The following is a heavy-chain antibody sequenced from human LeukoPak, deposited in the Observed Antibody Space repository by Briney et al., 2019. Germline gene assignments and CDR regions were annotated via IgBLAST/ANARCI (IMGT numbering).Heavy chain of an antibody. J-gene: IGHJ4*02. CDR2: IDYSGST. V-gene: IGHV4-59*08. D-gene: IGHD3-10*01. CDR1: GGSTSSFY. CDR3: ARHPLYYYGSGSYYFDY. Sequence: PSETLSLTCTVSGGSTSSFYWSWIRQPPGKGLEWIGYIDYSGSTNYNPSLKSRITISVDRSTNQFSLKLSSVTAADTAVYYCARHPLYYYGSGSYYFDYWGQGTLVTVSS.